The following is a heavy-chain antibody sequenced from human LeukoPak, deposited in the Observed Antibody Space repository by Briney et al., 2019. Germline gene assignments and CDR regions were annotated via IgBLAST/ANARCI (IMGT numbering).Heavy chain of an antibody. CDR2: ISSSSSYI. V-gene: IGHV3-21*01. D-gene: IGHD5-12*01. J-gene: IGHJ3*01. CDR3: ARDLWLLGAFDY. CDR1: GFTLSSYS. Sequence: PGGSLRLSSAASGFTLSSYSMNWVRQAPGKGLEWVSSISSSSSYIYYADSVKGRFTISRDNAKNSLYLQMNSLRAEDTAVYYCARDLWLLGAFDYWGQGTMVTVSS.